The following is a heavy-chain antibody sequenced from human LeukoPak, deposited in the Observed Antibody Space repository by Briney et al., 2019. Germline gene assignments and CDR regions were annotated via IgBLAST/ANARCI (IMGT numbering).Heavy chain of an antibody. CDR1: GFTFSSYA. D-gene: IGHD6-13*01. J-gene: IGHJ4*02. CDR3: ASDGIAAAGPFAY. V-gene: IGHV3-30*04. CDR2: ISYDGSNK. Sequence: GRSLRLSCAASGFTFSSYAMHWVRQAPGKGLEWVAVISYDGSNKYYADSVKGRFTISRDNSKNTLYLQMNSLRAEDTAVYYCASDGIAAAGPFAYWGQGTLFTVSS.